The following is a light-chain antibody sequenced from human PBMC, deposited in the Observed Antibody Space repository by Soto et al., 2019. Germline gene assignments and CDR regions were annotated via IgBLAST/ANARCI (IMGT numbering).Light chain of an antibody. J-gene: IGLJ3*02. CDR3: QSYDSSLSGWL. Sequence: QSVLTQPPSVSGAPGQRVTISCTGSRSNIGAGYDVHWYQQLPGTAPKLIIYGNSNRPSGVPDRFSGSKSGTSASLAITGLQAEDEADYYCQSYDSSLSGWLFGGGTKLTVL. CDR2: GNS. V-gene: IGLV1-40*01. CDR1: RSNIGAGYD.